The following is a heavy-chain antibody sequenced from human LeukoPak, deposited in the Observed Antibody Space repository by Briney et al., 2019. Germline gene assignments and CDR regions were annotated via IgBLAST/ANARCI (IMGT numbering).Heavy chain of an antibody. CDR2: IYQSGST. CDR1: GGSFSGYC. Sequence: SETLSLTCAVSGGSFSGYCWTWIRQYPGKGLEWIGEIYQSGSTNYNPSLKSRVTISVDTSQNQFSLKLSSVTAADTAVYYCARDHQWLARRRAFDIWGQGTMVTVSS. D-gene: IGHD6-19*01. CDR3: ARDHQWLARRRAFDI. V-gene: IGHV4-34*01. J-gene: IGHJ3*02.